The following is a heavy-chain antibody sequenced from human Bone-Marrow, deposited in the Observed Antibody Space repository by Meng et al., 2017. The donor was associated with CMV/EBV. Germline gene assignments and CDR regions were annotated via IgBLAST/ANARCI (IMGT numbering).Heavy chain of an antibody. CDR2: IKSKTDGGTT. CDR1: GFTFSNAW. CDR3: TKDRRITIFGVVTDAFDI. D-gene: IGHD3-3*01. Sequence: GGSLRLSCAASGFTFSNAWMSWVRQAPGKGLEWVGRIKSKTDGGTTDYAAPVKGRFTIARDDSKNTLYLQMNSLKTEDTAVYYCTKDRRITIFGVVTDAFDIWGQGTMVTVSS. V-gene: IGHV3-15*01. J-gene: IGHJ3*02.